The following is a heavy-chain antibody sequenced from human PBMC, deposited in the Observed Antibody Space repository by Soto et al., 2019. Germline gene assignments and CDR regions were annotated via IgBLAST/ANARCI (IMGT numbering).Heavy chain of an antibody. J-gene: IGHJ4*02. CDR3: ARESLPNYFDY. CDR2: IYYSGST. Sequence: SETLSLTCTVSGGSISSGGYYWSWIRQHPGKGLEWIGYIYYSGSTYYNPSLKSRVTISVDTSKNQFSLKLSSVTAADTAVYYCARESLPNYFDYWGQGTLVTVSS. V-gene: IGHV4-31*03. CDR1: GGSISSGGYY.